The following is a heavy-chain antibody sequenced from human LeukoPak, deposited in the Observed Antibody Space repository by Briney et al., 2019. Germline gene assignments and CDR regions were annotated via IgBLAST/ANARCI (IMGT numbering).Heavy chain of an antibody. D-gene: IGHD3-16*02. CDR2: ISAYNGNT. CDR1: GYTFTSYG. V-gene: IGHV1-18*01. CDR3: ARGSYDYVWGSYRPDTRVYYYYYMDV. Sequence: ASVKVSCKASGYTFTSYGISWVRQAPGQGLEWMGWISAYNGNTNYAQKFQGRVTITADESTSTAYMELSSLRSEDTAVYYCARGSYDYVWGSYRPDTRVYYYYYMDVWGKGTTVTISS. J-gene: IGHJ6*03.